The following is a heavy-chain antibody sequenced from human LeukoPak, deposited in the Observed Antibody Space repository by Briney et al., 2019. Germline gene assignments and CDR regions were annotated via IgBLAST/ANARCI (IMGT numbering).Heavy chain of an antibody. CDR3: ARALTSIAVAVDGAEYFQH. Sequence: PGGSLRLSCAASGFTFNNYGMSWVRQAPGKGLEWVSGISGSGGSTYYADSVKGRFTISRDNSKNTLYLQMNSLRAEDTAVYYCARALTSIAVAVDGAEYFQHWGQGTLVTVSS. J-gene: IGHJ1*01. V-gene: IGHV3-23*01. D-gene: IGHD6-19*01. CDR1: GFTFNNYG. CDR2: ISGSGGST.